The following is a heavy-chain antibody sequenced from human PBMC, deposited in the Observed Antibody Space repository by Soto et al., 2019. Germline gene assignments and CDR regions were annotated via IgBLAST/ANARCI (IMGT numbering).Heavy chain of an antibody. CDR3: ARPGGRGYDMPFDY. D-gene: IGHD5-12*01. J-gene: IGHJ4*02. CDR1: GDSISSYY. V-gene: IGHV4-59*01. CDR2: IYYSGST. Sequence: QVQLQESGPGLVKPSETLSLTCTVSGDSISSYYWSWIRQPPGKGLEWIGYIYYSGSTNYNPSLKSRVTISVDTSKNQFSLNLSSVTAADTAVYFCARPGGRGYDMPFDYWGQGTLVTVSS.